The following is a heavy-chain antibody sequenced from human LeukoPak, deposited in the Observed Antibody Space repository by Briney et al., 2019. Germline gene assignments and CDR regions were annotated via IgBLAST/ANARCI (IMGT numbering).Heavy chain of an antibody. CDR3: GRGVGRASYYGMDV. D-gene: IGHD6-13*01. V-gene: IGHV3-33*01. CDR1: GFNLSTYG. Sequence: PGGSLRLSCAASGFNLSTYGMHWVRQAPGKGLEWVAVVWSDGNTKSYADSLKGRFTISRDTSKNTLYLQMNSLRAEDTAVYYCGRGVGRASYYGMDVWGQGTTVTVSS. J-gene: IGHJ6*02. CDR2: VWSDGNTK.